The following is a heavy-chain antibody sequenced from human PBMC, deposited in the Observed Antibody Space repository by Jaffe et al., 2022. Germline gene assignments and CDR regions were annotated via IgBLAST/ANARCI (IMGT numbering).Heavy chain of an antibody. Sequence: QLQLQESGPGLVKPSETLSLTCTVSGGSISSSSYYWGWIRQPPGKGLEWIGSIYYSGSTYYNPSLKSRVTISVDTSKNQFSLKLSSVTAADTAVYYCARLNIDYCSGGSCYSYYYYYMDVWGKGTTVTVSS. CDR3: ARLNIDYCSGGSCYSYYYYYMDV. CDR2: IYYSGST. V-gene: IGHV4-39*01. CDR1: GGSISSSSYY. J-gene: IGHJ6*03. D-gene: IGHD2-15*01.